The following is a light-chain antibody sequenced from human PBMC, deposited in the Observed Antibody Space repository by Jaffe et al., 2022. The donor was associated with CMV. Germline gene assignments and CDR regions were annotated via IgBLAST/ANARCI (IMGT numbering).Light chain of an antibody. V-gene: IGKV3-11*01. CDR1: QSVTIY. J-gene: IGKJ4*01. CDR2: DSF. CDR3: QQRSSWPLT. Sequence: EIVLTQSPATLSLFPGERATLSCRASQSVTIYLAWFQQKPGQAPRLLIYDSFNRATGIPARFSGSGSGTDFTLTISSLEPEDFAVYYCQQRSSWPLTFGGGTKVEIK.